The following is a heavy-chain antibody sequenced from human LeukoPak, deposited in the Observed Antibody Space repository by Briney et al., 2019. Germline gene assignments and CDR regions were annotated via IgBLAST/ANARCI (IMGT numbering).Heavy chain of an antibody. CDR1: GGSISSSSSY. J-gene: IGHJ3*02. Sequence: PSETQSLTCIVSGGSISSSSSYWGWIRQPPGKGLEWIGSISYGGSPYYTPSLKSRVTISVDTSKNQFSLKLRSVTAADTAVYYCARDRHGYSSSWSFDIWGQGTVVSVSS. CDR3: ARDRHGYSSSWSFDI. V-gene: IGHV4-39*07. CDR2: ISYGGSP. D-gene: IGHD6-13*01.